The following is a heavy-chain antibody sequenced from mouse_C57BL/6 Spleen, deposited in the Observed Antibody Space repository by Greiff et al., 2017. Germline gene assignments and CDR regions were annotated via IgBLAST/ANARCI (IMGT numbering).Heavy chain of an antibody. J-gene: IGHJ3*01. V-gene: IGHV2-2*01. CDR3: ARNYYGSSYPAWCAY. CDR1: GFSLTSYG. CDR2: ICSGGST. D-gene: IGHD1-1*01. Sequence: VQLQDSGPGLVQPSQSLSITCTVSGFSLTSYGVHWVRQSPGKGLEWLGVICSGGSTDYNAAFISRLSISKDNAKGQVFFKMNSLQADDTAINYCARNYYGSSYPAWCAYWGQGTLVTVSA.